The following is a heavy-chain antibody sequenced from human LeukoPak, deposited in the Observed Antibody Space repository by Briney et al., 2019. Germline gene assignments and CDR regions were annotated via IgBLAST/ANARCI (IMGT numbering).Heavy chain of an antibody. J-gene: IGHJ3*02. CDR1: GFIVSSYA. Sequence: PGGSLRLSCAASGFIVSSYAMSWVRQAPGKGLEWVSGISDSAGRTYYADSVKGRFTVSRDNSKNTLYLQMNSLRAEDTAVYYCAKDKYWNYPSPGDAFDIWGQGTMVTVSS. D-gene: IGHD1-7*01. CDR2: ISDSAGRT. CDR3: AKDKYWNYPSPGDAFDI. V-gene: IGHV3-23*01.